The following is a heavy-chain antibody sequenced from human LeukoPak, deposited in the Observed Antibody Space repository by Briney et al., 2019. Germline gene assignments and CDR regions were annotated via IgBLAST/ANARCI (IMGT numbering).Heavy chain of an antibody. J-gene: IGHJ5*02. Sequence: GASVKVSCKASGGTFSSYAISWVRQAPGQGLEWMGGIILIFGTANYAQKFQGRVTITRDESTSTAYMELSSLRSEDTAVYYCARELHNWFDPWGQGTLVTVSS. CDR2: IILIFGTA. V-gene: IGHV1-69*05. CDR1: GGTFSSYA. CDR3: ARELHNWFDP.